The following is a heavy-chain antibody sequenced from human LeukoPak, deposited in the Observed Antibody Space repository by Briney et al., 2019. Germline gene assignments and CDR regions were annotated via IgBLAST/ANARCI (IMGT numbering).Heavy chain of an antibody. CDR3: ASSGGSWDRARFDY. J-gene: IGHJ4*02. Sequence: SETLSLTCAVYGGSFSGYYWSWIRQAPGKGLEWIGEINHSGSTNYNPSLKSRVTISVDTSKNQFSLKLSSVTAADTAVYYCASSGGSWDRARFDYWGQGTLVTVSS. D-gene: IGHD1-26*01. V-gene: IGHV4-34*01. CDR2: INHSGST. CDR1: GGSFSGYY.